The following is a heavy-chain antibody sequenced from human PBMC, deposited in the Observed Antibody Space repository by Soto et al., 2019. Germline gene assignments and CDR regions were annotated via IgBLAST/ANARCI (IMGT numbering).Heavy chain of an antibody. CDR2: IIPIFGTA. V-gene: IGHV1-69*12. J-gene: IGHJ6*02. D-gene: IGHD6-19*01. Sequence: QVQLVQSGAEVKKPGSSVKVSCKASGGTFSSYAISWVRQAPGQGLEWMGGIIPIFGTANYAQKFQGRVTITADESTSSAYMEMSSLRSEDTAVYYCAGVDSSGWYFSNYYYYGMDVWGQGTTVTVSS. CDR3: AGVDSSGWYFSNYYYYGMDV. CDR1: GGTFSSYA.